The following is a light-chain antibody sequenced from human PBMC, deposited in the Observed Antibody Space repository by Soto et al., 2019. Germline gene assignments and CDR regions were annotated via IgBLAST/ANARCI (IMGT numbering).Light chain of an antibody. CDR1: QTINSW. J-gene: IGKJ1*01. Sequence: DIQMTQSPSTLSASVGDRVTITCRASQTINSWLAWYQQKPGRAPKLLIYKAYSLESGVPSRFSGSGSGTEFTLTISSLQPDDSATYYCQQYNSYSPTTFGQGTKVEIK. V-gene: IGKV1-5*03. CDR2: KAY. CDR3: QQYNSYSPTT.